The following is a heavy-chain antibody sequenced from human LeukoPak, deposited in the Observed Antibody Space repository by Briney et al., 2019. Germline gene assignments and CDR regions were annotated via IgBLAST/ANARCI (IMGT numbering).Heavy chain of an antibody. CDR3: TSVPMTTVTTFDFQH. Sequence: GGSLRLSCAASGFTFSGSAMHWVRQASGKGLEWVGRIRSKANSYATAYAASVKGRFTISRDDSKNTAYLQMNSLKTEDTAVYYCTSVPMTTVTTFDFQHWGQGTLVTVSS. CDR2: IRSKANSYAT. J-gene: IGHJ1*01. V-gene: IGHV3-73*01. CDR1: GFTFSGSA. D-gene: IGHD4-17*01.